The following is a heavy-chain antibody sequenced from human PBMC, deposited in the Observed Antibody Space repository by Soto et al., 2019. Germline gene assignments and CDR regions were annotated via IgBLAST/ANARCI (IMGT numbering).Heavy chain of an antibody. CDR2: IYYSGST. CDR1: GGSISSSSYY. CDR3: MLGSGWKDFDY. V-gene: IGHV4-39*01. J-gene: IGHJ4*02. D-gene: IGHD3-22*01. Sequence: SETLSLTCTVSGGSISSSSYYWGWIRQPPGKGLEWIGSIYYSGSTYYNPSLKSRVTISVDTSKNQFSLKLSSVTAADTAVYYCMLGSGWKDFDYWGQGTLVTVS.